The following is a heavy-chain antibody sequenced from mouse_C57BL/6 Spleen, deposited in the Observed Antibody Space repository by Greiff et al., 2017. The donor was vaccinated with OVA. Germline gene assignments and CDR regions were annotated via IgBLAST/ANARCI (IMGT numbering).Heavy chain of an antibody. V-gene: IGHV14-3*01. J-gene: IGHJ2*01. D-gene: IGHD2-5*01. Sequence: EVNVVESVAELVRPGASVKLSCTASGFNIKNTYMHWVKQRPEQGLEWIGRIDPANGNTKYAPKFQGKATITADTSSNTAYLQLSSLTSEDTAIYYCARDSNYEGYFDYWGQGTTLTVSS. CDR3: ARDSNYEGYFDY. CDR1: GFNIKNTY. CDR2: IDPANGNT.